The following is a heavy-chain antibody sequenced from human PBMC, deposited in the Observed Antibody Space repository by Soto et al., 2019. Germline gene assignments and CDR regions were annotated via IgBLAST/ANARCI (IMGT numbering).Heavy chain of an antibody. CDR3: ATQGALGYCSSTSCYALDY. V-gene: IGHV1-69*02. CDR2: IIPILGIA. J-gene: IGHJ4*02. D-gene: IGHD2-2*01. Sequence: QVQLVQSGAEVKTPGSSVKVSCKASGGTFSSYTISWVRQAPGQGLEWMGRIIPILGIANDAQKFQGRVTITEDKSTSTAYMEMSSLRSEDTAVYYCATQGALGYCSSTSCYALDYWGQGTLVTVSS. CDR1: GGTFSSYT.